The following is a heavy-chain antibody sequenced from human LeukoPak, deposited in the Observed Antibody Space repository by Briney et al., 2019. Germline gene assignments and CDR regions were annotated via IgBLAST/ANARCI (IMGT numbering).Heavy chain of an antibody. CDR1: GGSISSGGYY. J-gene: IGHJ5*02. CDR3: ARTGVIAAAVFWFDP. Sequence: PSETLSLTCTVSGGSISSGGYYWSWICQHPGKGLEWIGYIYYSGSTYYNPSLKSRVTISVDTSKNQFSLKLSSVTAADTAVYYCARTGVIAAAVFWFDPWGQGTLVTVSS. CDR2: IYYSGST. V-gene: IGHV4-31*03. D-gene: IGHD6-13*01.